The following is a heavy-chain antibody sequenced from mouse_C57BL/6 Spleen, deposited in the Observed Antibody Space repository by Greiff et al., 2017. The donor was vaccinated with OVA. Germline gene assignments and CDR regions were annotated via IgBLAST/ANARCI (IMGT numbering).Heavy chain of an antibody. J-gene: IGHJ1*03. CDR1: GFSFNTYA. D-gene: IGHD2-4*01. CDR2: IRSKSNNYAT. V-gene: IGHV10-1*01. CDR3: VRQYDYHWYFDV. Sequence: EVKVVESGGGLVQPKGSLKLSCAASGFSFNTYAMNWVRQAPGKGLEWVARIRSKSNNYATYYADSVNDRFTISRDDSESMLYLQMNNLKTEDTAMYYCVRQYDYHWYFDVWGTGTTVTVSS.